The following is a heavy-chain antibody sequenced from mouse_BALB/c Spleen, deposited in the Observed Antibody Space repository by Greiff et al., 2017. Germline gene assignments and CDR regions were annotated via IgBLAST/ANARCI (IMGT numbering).Heavy chain of an antibody. Sequence: QSGPGLVKPSQSLSLTCTVTGYSITSAYAWNWIRQFPGNKLEWMGYISYSGSTSYNPSLKSRIPITRDTSKNQFFLLLNSVTTEDTATYYCARSTIITANLTDWGQGTTLTVSA. D-gene: IGHD2-4*01. CDR1: GYSITSAYA. CDR2: ISYSGST. CDR3: ARSTIITANLTD. J-gene: IGHJ2*01. V-gene: IGHV3-2*02.